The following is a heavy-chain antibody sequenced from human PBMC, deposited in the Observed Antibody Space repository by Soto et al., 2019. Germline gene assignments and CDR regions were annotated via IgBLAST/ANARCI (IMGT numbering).Heavy chain of an antibody. CDR3: ARYSQRDYDFWSGYQYYYYYGMDV. V-gene: IGHV4-59*01. D-gene: IGHD3-3*01. CDR1: GGSISSYY. J-gene: IGHJ6*02. Sequence: LSLTFTVSGGSISSYYCSWIRQPPGKGLEWIGYIYYSGSTNYNPPLKSRVTISVDTSKNQFSLKLSSVTAADTAVYYCARYSQRDYDFWSGYQYYYYYGMDVWGQGTTVTVSS. CDR2: IYYSGST.